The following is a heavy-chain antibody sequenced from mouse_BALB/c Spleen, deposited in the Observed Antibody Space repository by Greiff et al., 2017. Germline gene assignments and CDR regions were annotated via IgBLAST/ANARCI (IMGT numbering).Heavy chain of an antibody. V-gene: IGHV2-5-1*01. CDR3: TKRGYYRENYYAMDY. J-gene: IGHJ4*01. Sequence: VKLQESGPSLVQPSQSLSITCTVSGFSLTSYGVHWVRQSPGKGLEWLGVIWRGGSTDYNAAFMSRLSITKDNSKSQVFFKMNSLQADDTAIYYCTKRGYYRENYYAMDYWGQGTSVTVSS. D-gene: IGHD2-12*01. CDR2: IWRGGST. CDR1: GFSLTSYG.